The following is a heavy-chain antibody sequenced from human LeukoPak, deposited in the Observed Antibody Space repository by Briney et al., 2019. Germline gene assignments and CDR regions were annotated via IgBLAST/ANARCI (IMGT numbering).Heavy chain of an antibody. V-gene: IGHV3-23*01. D-gene: IGHD2-8*01. Sequence: GGSLRLFCAASGFTFSRYGMSWVRHAPGKGLEWVSSISGSGGSTYYADSVKGRFTISRDNSKNTLYLQMNSLRAEDTAVYYCANRNDNYYYMDVWGKGTTVTISS. J-gene: IGHJ6*03. CDR3: ANRNDNYYYMDV. CDR1: GFTFSRYG. CDR2: ISGSGGST.